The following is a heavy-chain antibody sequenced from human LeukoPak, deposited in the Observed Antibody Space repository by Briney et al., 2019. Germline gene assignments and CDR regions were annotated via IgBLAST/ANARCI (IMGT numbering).Heavy chain of an antibody. Sequence: PSETLSLTCTVSGGSISSGSYYWSWIRQVAGKGLEWIGRIYIGKTNLNPSLKSRVTISVDTSKNQSSLKLSSVTAADTAVYYCAREERELLIFDSWGQGTLVTVSS. D-gene: IGHD1-26*01. J-gene: IGHJ4*02. CDR3: AREERELLIFDS. CDR2: IYIGKT. CDR1: GGSISSGSYY. V-gene: IGHV4-61*02.